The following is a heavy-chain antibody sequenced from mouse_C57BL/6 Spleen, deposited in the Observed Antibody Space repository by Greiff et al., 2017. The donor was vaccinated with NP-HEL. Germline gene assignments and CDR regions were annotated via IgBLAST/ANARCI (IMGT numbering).Heavy chain of an antibody. CDR1: GFTFSDYG. CDR3: ARSYGSSKWYFDY. CDR2: IRSGSSTI. Sequence: EVKLVESGGGLVKPGGSLKLSCAASGFTFSDYGMHWVRQAPEKGLEWVAYIRSGSSTIYYADTVKGRFTISRDNAKNTLFLQMTSLRSEDTAMYYCARSYGSSKWYFDYWGQGTTLTVSS. V-gene: IGHV5-17*01. J-gene: IGHJ2*01. D-gene: IGHD1-1*01.